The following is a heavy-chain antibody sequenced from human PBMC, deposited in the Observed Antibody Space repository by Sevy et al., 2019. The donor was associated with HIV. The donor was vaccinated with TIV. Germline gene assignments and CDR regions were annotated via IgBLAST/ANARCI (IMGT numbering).Heavy chain of an antibody. D-gene: IGHD3-10*01. Sequence: ASVKVSCKASGYYFTGYYVHWVRQAPGHGLEWMGWINPNGGGTNIGQKFHGRVTMSRDTSITTAYMELIRLRSKDTGVYYCARSVYGSGTYLNDYWGQGTLVTVSS. J-gene: IGHJ4*02. CDR2: INPNGGGT. CDR3: ARSVYGSGTYLNDY. V-gene: IGHV1-2*02. CDR1: GYYFTGYY.